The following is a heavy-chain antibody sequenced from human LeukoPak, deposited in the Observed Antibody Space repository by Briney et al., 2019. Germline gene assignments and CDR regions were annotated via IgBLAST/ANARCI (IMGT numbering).Heavy chain of an antibody. D-gene: IGHD1-26*01. CDR2: ISDSGGDT. J-gene: IGHJ4*02. Sequence: PGGSLRLSCAASGFTFSNSAMTWVRQTPGEGLEWVSAISDSGGDTIYTDSVKGRFAISRDNAKNTLWLQMNSLRAEDTAIYYCTKGGSYAPLDYWGRGILVTVSS. CDR1: GFTFSNSA. V-gene: IGHV3-23*01. CDR3: TKGGSYAPLDY.